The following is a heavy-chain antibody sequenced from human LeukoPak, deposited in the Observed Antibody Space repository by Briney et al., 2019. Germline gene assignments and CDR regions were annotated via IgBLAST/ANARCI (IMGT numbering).Heavy chain of an antibody. CDR2: IYYSGST. J-gene: IGHJ4*02. V-gene: IGHV4-31*03. CDR3: ARDQGPAAIGGY. D-gene: IGHD2-2*01. Sequence: SETLSLTCTVSGGSISSGGYYWSWIRQYPGKGLEWIGYIYYSGSTHYNPSLKSRVTISVDTSKNQFSLKLSSVTAADTAVYYCARDQGPAAIGGYWGQGTLVTVSS. CDR1: GGSISSGGYY.